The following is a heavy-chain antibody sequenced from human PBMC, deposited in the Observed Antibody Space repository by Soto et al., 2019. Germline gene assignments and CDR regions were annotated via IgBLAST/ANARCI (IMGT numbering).Heavy chain of an antibody. CDR2: ISSSSSTI. Sequence: EVQLVESGGGLVQPGGSLRLSCAASGFTFSSYSMNWVRQAPGKGLEWVSYISSSSSTIYYADSVKGRFTISRDNAKNSLYLQMNSLRDEDTAVYYCARDRSSGYYWGPTFDYWGQGTLDTVSS. D-gene: IGHD3-22*01. V-gene: IGHV3-48*02. J-gene: IGHJ4*02. CDR3: ARDRSSGYYWGPTFDY. CDR1: GFTFSSYS.